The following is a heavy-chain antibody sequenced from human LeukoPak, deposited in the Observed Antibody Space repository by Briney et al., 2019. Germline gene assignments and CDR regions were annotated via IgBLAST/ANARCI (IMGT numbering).Heavy chain of an antibody. J-gene: IGHJ6*02. D-gene: IGHD3-10*01. CDR2: IYYSGST. V-gene: IGHV4-59*01. CDR3: ARDTYGSGSYYNGPYYYGMDV. Sequence: SETLSLTCTVSGGSISSYYWSWIRQPPGKGLEWIGYIYYSGSTNYNPSLKSRVTISVDTSENQFSLKLSSVTAADTAVYYCARDTYGSGSYYNGPYYYGMDVWGQGTTVTVSS. CDR1: GGSISSYY.